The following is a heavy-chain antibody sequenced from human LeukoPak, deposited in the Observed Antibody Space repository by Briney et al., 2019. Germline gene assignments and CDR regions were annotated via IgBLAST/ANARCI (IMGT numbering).Heavy chain of an antibody. CDR2: IYYTGRT. V-gene: IGHV4-39*01. D-gene: IGHD3/OR15-3a*01. J-gene: IGHJ2*01. Sequence: SETLSLTCAVSGGSISSGSYYWGWIRQPPGKGLEWIGSIYYTGRTYYNPSLKSRVTISVDTSKNQFSLNLSSVTAADTAVYYCARLDWSNWCFDLWGRGTLVIVSS. CDR1: GGSISSGSYY. CDR3: ARLDWSNWCFDL.